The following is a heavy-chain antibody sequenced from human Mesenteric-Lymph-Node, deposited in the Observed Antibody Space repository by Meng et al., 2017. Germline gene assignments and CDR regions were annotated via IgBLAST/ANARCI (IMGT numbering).Heavy chain of an antibody. J-gene: IGHJ4*02. CDR2: ISSNSYYI. D-gene: IGHD1-26*01. V-gene: IGHV3-21*01. CDR3: AEGSGSYAVAY. CDR1: GFTFSSYS. Sequence: EVQLVESGGGLVMPGGSLSLSCAASGFTFSSYSMNWARQAPGKGLEWVAYISSNSYYISYADSVKGRFTISRDNAKNSVYLQMNSLRAEDTAVYYCAEGSGSYAVAYWGQGTLVTVSS.